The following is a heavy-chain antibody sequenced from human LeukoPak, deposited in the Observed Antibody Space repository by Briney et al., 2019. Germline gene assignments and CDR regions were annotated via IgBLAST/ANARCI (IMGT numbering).Heavy chain of an antibody. D-gene: IGHD3-3*01. CDR1: GYTFTSYG. J-gene: IGHJ4*02. Sequence: ASVKVSCKASGYTFTSYGISWVRQAPGQGLEWMGWISAYNGSTNYAQKLQGRVTMTTDTSTSTAYMELRSLRSDDTAVYYCARDSTYYDFWSGYYLDYWGQGTLVTVSS. CDR3: ARDSTYYDFWSGYYLDY. V-gene: IGHV1-18*01. CDR2: ISAYNGST.